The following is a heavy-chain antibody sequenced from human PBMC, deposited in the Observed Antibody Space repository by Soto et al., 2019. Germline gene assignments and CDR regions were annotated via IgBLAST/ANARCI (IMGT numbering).Heavy chain of an antibody. D-gene: IGHD3-22*01. CDR1: GGTFNSYA. CDR2: IIPIFGTA. J-gene: IGHJ4*02. CDR3: ASHYDSGGYYYRGLDY. Sequence: QVQLVQSGAEVKKPGSSVKVSCKASGGTFNSYAISWVRQAPGQGLEWMGGIIPIFGTADYAQKFQGRVTSTAVDSTSTAYMELSSLRSEDTAVYYCASHYDSGGYYYRGLDYWGQGTLVTVSS. V-gene: IGHV1-69*12.